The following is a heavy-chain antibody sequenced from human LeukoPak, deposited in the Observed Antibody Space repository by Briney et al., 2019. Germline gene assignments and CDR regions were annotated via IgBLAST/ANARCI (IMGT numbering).Heavy chain of an antibody. CDR3: AKIKGMITFGGVIVY. CDR2: ISGSGGST. Sequence: PGGSLRLSCAASGFTFSSYAMSWVRQAPGKGLEWVSAISGSGGSTYCADSVKGRFTISRDNSKNTLYLQMNSLRAEDTAVYYCAKIKGMITFGGVIVYWGQGTLVTVSS. CDR1: GFTFSSYA. D-gene: IGHD3-16*02. J-gene: IGHJ4*02. V-gene: IGHV3-23*01.